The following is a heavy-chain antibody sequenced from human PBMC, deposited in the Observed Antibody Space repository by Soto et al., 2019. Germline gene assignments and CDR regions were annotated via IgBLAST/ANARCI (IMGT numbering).Heavy chain of an antibody. CDR3: ARAIVVVVAAIPFFDY. CDR2: ISSSSSTI. D-gene: IGHD2-15*01. J-gene: IGHJ4*02. Sequence: GESLKISCAASGFTFSSYSMNWVRQAPGKGLEWVSYISSSSSTIYYADSVKGRFTISRDNAKNSLYLQMNSLRDEDTAVYYCARAIVVVVAAIPFFDYWGQGTLVTVSS. CDR1: GFTFSSYS. V-gene: IGHV3-48*02.